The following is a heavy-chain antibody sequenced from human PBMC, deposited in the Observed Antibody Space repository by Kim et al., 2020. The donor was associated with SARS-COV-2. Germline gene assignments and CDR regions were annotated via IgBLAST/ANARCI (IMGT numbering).Heavy chain of an antibody. Sequence: TNYNPSLKSRVTISVDTSKNQFSLKLSSVTAADTAVYYCRREAAAGTNDYWGQGTLVTVSS. D-gene: IGHD6-13*01. CDR3: RREAAAGTNDY. CDR2: T. V-gene: IGHV4-34*01. J-gene: IGHJ4*02.